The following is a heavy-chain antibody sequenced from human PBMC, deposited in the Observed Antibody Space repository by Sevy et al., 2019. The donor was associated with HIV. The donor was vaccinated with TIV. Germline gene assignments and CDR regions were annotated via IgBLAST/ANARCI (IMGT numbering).Heavy chain of an antibody. J-gene: IGHJ3*02. Sequence: GGSLRLSCAASGFTFSSYWMSWVRQAPGRGLEWVANIKQDGSEKSYVDSVKGRLTISRDNAKNSLYLQMNSLRAEDSAVYYCARGYGHYVLDAFDIWGQGTMVTVSS. D-gene: IGHD4-17*01. V-gene: IGHV3-7*03. CDR3: ARGYGHYVLDAFDI. CDR1: GFTFSSYW. CDR2: IKQDGSEK.